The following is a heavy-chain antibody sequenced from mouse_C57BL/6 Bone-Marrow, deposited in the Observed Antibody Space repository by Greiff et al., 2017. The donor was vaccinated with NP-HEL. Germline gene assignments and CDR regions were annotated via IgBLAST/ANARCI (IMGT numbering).Heavy chain of an antibody. CDR3: ASPYDYDGGYFDY. J-gene: IGHJ2*01. CDR2: INPNNGGT. D-gene: IGHD2-4*01. V-gene: IGHV1-26*01. Sequence: EVQLQQSGPELVKPGASVKISCKASGYTFTDYYMNWVKQSHGKSLEWIGDINPNNGGTSYNQKFKGKATLTVDKSSSTAYMELRSLTSEDSAVYYCASPYDYDGGYFDYWGQGTTLTVSS. CDR1: GYTFTDYY.